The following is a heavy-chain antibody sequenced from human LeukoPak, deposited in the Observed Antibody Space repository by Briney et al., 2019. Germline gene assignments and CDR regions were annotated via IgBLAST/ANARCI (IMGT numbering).Heavy chain of an antibody. CDR1: GGTFSSYA. CDR2: IIPIFGTA. Sequence: SVKVSCKASGGTFSSYAISWVLQAPGQGLEWMGRIIPIFGTANYAQKFQGRVTITADESTSTAYMELSSLRSEDTAVYYCARDLLGLGLAAAGTENWFDPWGQGTLVTVSS. V-gene: IGHV1-69*13. CDR3: ARDLLGLGLAAAGTENWFDP. D-gene: IGHD6-13*01. J-gene: IGHJ5*02.